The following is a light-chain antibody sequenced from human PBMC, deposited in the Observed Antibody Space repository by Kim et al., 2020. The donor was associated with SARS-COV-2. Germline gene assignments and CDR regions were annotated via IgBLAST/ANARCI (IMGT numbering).Light chain of an antibody. V-gene: IGLV1-44*01. CDR1: NFNIGDKS. CDR2: SNN. J-gene: IGLJ2*01. CDR3: AAWDDGLKGVV. Sequence: GQRVTISCSGGNFNIGDKSVNWFPPLPGTAPRVVIYSNNQRPSGVPDRISGSKSGTSASRAISGLQSEDEADYYCAAWDDGLKGVVFGGGTQLTVL.